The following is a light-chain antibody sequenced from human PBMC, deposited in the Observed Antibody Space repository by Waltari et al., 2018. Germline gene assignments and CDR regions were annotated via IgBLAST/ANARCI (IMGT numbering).Light chain of an antibody. CDR3: QQYYTTPYT. V-gene: IGKV4-1*01. CDR1: QSVLYSSTNKNY. Sequence: DIVMTQSPDSLAVSLGESATIRCKSSQSVLYSSTNKNYLAWYQQKPGQPPKLLIYWASTRESWVPDRFSGSGSGTDFTLTVSSLQAEDVAVYYCQQYYTTPYTFGQGTKLEIK. CDR2: WAS. J-gene: IGKJ2*01.